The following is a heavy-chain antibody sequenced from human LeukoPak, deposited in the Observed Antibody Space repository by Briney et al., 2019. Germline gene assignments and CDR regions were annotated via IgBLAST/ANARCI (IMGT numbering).Heavy chain of an antibody. CDR1: RGSINNQY. D-gene: IGHD3-16*01. Sequence: SETLSLTCTVSRGSINNQYWSWVRQPAGKGLEWIGRMYTNGESDYNPSLKSRVAMSVDTSKSQFSLKLKYMTAADTALYYCARGYYGGAVDSWGQGILVIVSS. CDR2: MYTNGES. V-gene: IGHV4-4*07. CDR3: ARGYYGGAVDS. J-gene: IGHJ4*02.